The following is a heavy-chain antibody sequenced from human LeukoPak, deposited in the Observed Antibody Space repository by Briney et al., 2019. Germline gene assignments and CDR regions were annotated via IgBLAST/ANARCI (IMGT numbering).Heavy chain of an antibody. CDR1: GYTFTSYG. CDR2: ISAYNGNT. CDR3: ARDYLRGYSYGNIFDY. D-gene: IGHD5-18*01. V-gene: IGHV1-18*01. Sequence: ASVKVSCKASGYTFTSYGISWVRQAPGQGLEWMGWISAYNGNTNYAQKLQGRVTMTTDTSTSTAYMELRSLRSDDTAVYYCARDYLRGYSYGNIFDYWGQGPLVTVSS. J-gene: IGHJ4*02.